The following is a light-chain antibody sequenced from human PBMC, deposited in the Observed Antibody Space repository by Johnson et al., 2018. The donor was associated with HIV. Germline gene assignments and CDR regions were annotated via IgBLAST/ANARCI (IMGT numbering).Light chain of an antibody. Sequence: QSILTQPPSVSAASGQRVDISCSGGSANIENNYVSWYQQLPGTAPKLLIYENNKRPSGIPDRFSGSKSGTSATLGITGLQTGDEADYYCGTCDSSLSAPYVFGTGTKVTVL. CDR1: SANIENNY. CDR2: ENN. V-gene: IGLV1-51*02. J-gene: IGLJ1*01. CDR3: GTCDSSLSAPYV.